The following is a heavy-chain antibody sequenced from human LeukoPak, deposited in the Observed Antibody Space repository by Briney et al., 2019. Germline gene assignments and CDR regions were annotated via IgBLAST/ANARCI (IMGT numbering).Heavy chain of an antibody. CDR2: INPNSGGT. CDR1: GYTFTGYY. J-gene: IGHJ4*02. D-gene: IGHD3-10*02. V-gene: IGHV1-2*02. Sequence: ASVKVSCKASGYTFTGYYMHWVRQAPGQGLEWMGWINPNSGGTNYAQKFQGRVTMTRDTSISTAYMELSRLRSDDTAVYYCAKDYQSGITMYYFHYWGQGTLVTVSS. CDR3: AKDYQSGITMYYFHY.